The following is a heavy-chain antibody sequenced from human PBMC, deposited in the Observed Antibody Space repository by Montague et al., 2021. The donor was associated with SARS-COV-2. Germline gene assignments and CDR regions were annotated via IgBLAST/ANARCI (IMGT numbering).Heavy chain of an antibody. J-gene: IGHJ4*02. CDR2: IWYDGSKR. V-gene: IGHV3-33*01. CDR1: GLTFNRHG. CDR3: ASAYHDYGLDN. D-gene: IGHD3-16*01. Sequence: SLRLSCAAPGLTFNRHGMHWVRQAPGKGLEWVAVIWYDGSKRFYSDSVRGRFTISRDNSKNTVYLQMNSLSVEDTAVYYCASAYHDYGLDNWGQGTLVTVSS.